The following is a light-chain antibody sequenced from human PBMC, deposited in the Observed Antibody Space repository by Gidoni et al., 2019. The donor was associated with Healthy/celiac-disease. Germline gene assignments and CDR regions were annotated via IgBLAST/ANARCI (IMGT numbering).Light chain of an antibody. J-gene: IGKJ2*01. V-gene: IGKV1-39*01. CDR3: QQSYSTPQT. CDR1: QSISSY. CDR2: AAS. Sequence: DIQMTQSPSSLSASVGDRVTITCRASQSISSYLNWYQQKPGKAPKLLIYAASSLQSGVPSRFSGSGSGTDLTLTISSLQPEDFETYYCQQSYSTPQTFGQGTKLEIK.